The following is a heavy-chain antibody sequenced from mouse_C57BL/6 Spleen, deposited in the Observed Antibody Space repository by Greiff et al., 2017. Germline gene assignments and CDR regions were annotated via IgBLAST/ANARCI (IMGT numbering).Heavy chain of an antibody. CDR3: ARAIYYDGSYGARDY. J-gene: IGHJ4*01. CDR2: FDPGSGVT. V-gene: IGHV1-77*01. Sequence: VQLQQSGAELVKPGASVKISCKASGYAFTDYSITWVKQRPGKGLEWIGQFDPGSGVTYSNEKFKGKATLTADKSSSTAYMQLSRLTSEDSAVSLWARAIYYDGSYGARDYWGQGTTVTVSS. CDR1: GYAFTDYS. D-gene: IGHD2-4*01.